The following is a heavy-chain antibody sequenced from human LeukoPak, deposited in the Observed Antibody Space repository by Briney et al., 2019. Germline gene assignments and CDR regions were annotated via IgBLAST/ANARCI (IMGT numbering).Heavy chain of an antibody. Sequence: PGGSLRLSCAVSEFPFSKAWMSWVRQAPGKGLEWVSVIYSGGSTYYADSVKGRFTISRDNSKNTLYLQMNSLRAEDTAVYYCARRGPGYSGSYDYWGQGTLVTVSS. D-gene: IGHD1-26*01. CDR3: ARRGPGYSGSYDY. CDR2: IYSGGST. CDR1: EFPFSKAW. J-gene: IGHJ4*02. V-gene: IGHV3-66*04.